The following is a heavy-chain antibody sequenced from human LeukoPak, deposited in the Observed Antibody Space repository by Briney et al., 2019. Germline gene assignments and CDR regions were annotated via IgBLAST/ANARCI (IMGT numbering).Heavy chain of an antibody. CDR1: GFTFSSYG. CDR2: ISYDGSNK. J-gene: IGHJ4*02. D-gene: IGHD5-18*01. V-gene: IGHV3-30*18. CDR3: AKQAGYSYGYGLDY. Sequence: GGSLRLSCAASGFTFSSYGMHWVRQAPGKGLEWVAVISYDGSNKYYADSVKGRFTISRDNSKNTLYLQMNSLRAEDTAVYYCAKQAGYSYGYGLDYWGQGTLVTVSS.